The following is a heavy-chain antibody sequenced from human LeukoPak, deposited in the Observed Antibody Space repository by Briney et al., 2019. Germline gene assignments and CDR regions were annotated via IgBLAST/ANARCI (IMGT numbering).Heavy chain of an antibody. D-gene: IGHD3-22*01. V-gene: IGHV3-11*04. CDR3: ARPSGSYSEYVQH. CDR1: GFTFSDYY. CDR2: ISTSGGAI. Sequence: GGSLRLSCAASGFTFSDYYMSWIRQAPGKGLEWVSYISTSGGAIYYADSVKGRFTLSRDNAKNSLFLQMNSLRAEDTAVYYCARPSGSYSEYVQHWGQGNLVTVSS. J-gene: IGHJ1*01.